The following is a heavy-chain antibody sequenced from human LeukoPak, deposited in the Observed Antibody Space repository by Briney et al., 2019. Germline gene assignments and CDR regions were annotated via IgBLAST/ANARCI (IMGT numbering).Heavy chain of an antibody. CDR3: ARAAPGAYFDS. D-gene: IGHD6-13*01. CDR2: INPKSGVT. Sequence: ASVKVSCKASGYSFTGYYLHWVRQAPGQGLEWMGWINPKSGVTNYAQRFQGRVAMTRDTSISTAYMDLSRLRSDDTAVYYCARAAPGAYFDSWGQGTPVTVSS. CDR1: GYSFTGYY. J-gene: IGHJ4*02. V-gene: IGHV1-2*02.